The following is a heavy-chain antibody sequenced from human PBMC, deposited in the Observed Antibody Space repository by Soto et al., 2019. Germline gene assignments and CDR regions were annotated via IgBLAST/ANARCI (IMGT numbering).Heavy chain of an antibody. D-gene: IGHD5-12*01. CDR2: VYWDDDK. CDR3: VRHFPRGYSAYVPPAPYYFYGMDV. J-gene: IGHJ6*02. V-gene: IGHV2-5*02. CDR1: GFSLSTSAVG. Sequence: SGPTLVNPTQTLTLTCPFSGFSLSTSAVGVGWIRQPPGKALEWLALVYWDDDKRYSPSLKSRLTLTKDTSKNQVVLTMTNMDPVDTATYFCVRHFPRGYSAYVPPAPYYFYGMDVWGQGTTVTVSS.